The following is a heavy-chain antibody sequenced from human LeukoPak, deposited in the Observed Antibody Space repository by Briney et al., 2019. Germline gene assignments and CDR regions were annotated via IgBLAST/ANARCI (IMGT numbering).Heavy chain of an antibody. CDR2: IRSKANSYAT. V-gene: IGHV3-73*01. CDR3: TRVGQYSNWFDP. CDR1: GFTSSGSA. Sequence: GGSLRLSCAASGFTSSGSAMHWVRQASGKGLEWVGRIRSKANSYATAYAASVKGRFTISRDDSKNTAYLQMNSLKTEDTAVYYCTRVGQYSNWFDPWGQGTLVTVSS. J-gene: IGHJ5*02. D-gene: IGHD1-26*01.